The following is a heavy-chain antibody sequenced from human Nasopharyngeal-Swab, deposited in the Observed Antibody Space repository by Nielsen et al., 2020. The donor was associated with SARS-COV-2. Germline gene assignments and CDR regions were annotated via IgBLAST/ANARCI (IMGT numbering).Heavy chain of an antibody. Sequence: GESLKLSCAASGLTFSSYGMSWVRQAPGKGLEWVSIITNSGGSAYYADSVKGRFTISRDNSKNTLSLQMNGLGAEDTAVYYCAKDLRGPYFFWGQGTLVTVSS. J-gene: IGHJ4*02. CDR2: ITNSGGSA. D-gene: IGHD2/OR15-2a*01. CDR3: AKDLRGPYFF. V-gene: IGHV3-23*01. CDR1: GLTFSSYG.